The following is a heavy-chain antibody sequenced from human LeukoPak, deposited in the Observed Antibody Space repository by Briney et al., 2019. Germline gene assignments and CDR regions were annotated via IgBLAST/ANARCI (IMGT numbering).Heavy chain of an antibody. CDR1: GGSISSYY. V-gene: IGHV4-59*01. D-gene: IGHD5-24*01. J-gene: IGHJ4*02. CDR3: AGPLWLPDY. Sequence: PSETLSLTCTVSGGSISSYYWSWIRQPPGKGLEWIGYIYYSGSTNYNPSLKSRVTISVDTSKNQFSLKLSSVTAADTAVYYCAGPLWLPDYWGQGTLVTVSS. CDR2: IYYSGST.